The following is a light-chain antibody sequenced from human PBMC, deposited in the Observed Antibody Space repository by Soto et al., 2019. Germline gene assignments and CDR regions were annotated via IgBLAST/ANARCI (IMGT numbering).Light chain of an antibody. CDR1: QSVSSNY. CDR3: QQYGSSPLT. CDR2: GAS. V-gene: IGKV3-20*01. Sequence: EIVLTQSPGTLSLSPGERATLSCRASQSVSSNYLAWFQQKPGQAPRLLIYGASSRATGIPDRFSGSGSGTDFTLTISRLEPADFAVYYCQQYGSSPLTFGQGTKVEIK. J-gene: IGKJ1*01.